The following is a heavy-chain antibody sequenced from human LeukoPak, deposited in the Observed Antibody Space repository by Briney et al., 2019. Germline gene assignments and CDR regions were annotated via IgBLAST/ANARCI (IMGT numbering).Heavy chain of an antibody. CDR1: GFTFSSYA. V-gene: IGHV3-23*01. Sequence: GGSLRLSCAASGFTFSSYAMSWVRQAPGKGLEWVSAIRDSDSSTYYADSVKGRFTISRDNSKNTLYLQMNSLRVQDTAVYYCARGPGSRGIFDYWGQGTLVTVSS. J-gene: IGHJ4*02. CDR2: IRDSDSST. D-gene: IGHD3-10*01. CDR3: ARGPGSRGIFDY.